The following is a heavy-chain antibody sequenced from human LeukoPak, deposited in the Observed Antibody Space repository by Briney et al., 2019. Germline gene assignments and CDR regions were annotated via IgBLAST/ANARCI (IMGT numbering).Heavy chain of an antibody. V-gene: IGHV1-18*01. Sequence: ASVKVSCKASGFTFTNYGISWVRQAPGQGLEWMGWISAYNVNTNYAQKLQGRVTMTRDVSTSTVYMELSSLRSEDTAVYYCARHTTGYNSPRDSFNIWGQGTMVTVSS. CDR1: GFTFTNYG. CDR3: ARHTTGYNSPRDSFNI. J-gene: IGHJ3*02. CDR2: ISAYNVNT. D-gene: IGHD1-1*01.